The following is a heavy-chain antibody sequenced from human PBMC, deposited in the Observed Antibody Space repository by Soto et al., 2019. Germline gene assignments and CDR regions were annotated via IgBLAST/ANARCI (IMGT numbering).Heavy chain of an antibody. Sequence: QVQLVQSGAEVKKPGASVKVSCKASGYTFTSYGISWVRQAPGQGLEWMGWISGYNGNTQYARNLQGRDTMTTDTSTSTAYMELRSLRSDDTTVDYCAVDPYYGSGRDYMSDFDYGGQGTLVTVSS. J-gene: IGHJ4*02. CDR1: GYTFTSYG. CDR2: ISGYNGNT. D-gene: IGHD3-10*01. V-gene: IGHV1-18*01. CDR3: AVDPYYGSGRDYMSDFDY.